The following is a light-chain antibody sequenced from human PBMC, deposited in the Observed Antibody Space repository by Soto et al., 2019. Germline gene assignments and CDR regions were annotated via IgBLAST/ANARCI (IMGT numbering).Light chain of an antibody. Sequence: EMVMTQSPATLSVSPGERATLSCRASQSVSSKLAWYQQKPGQAPRLLIYDTSTRATGIPARFSGSGSGTEFTLTISSLQSEDSAVYYCQHRSNWSPGTFGQGTRLEIK. CDR2: DTS. J-gene: IGKJ5*01. CDR3: QHRSNWSPGT. V-gene: IGKV3-15*01. CDR1: QSVSSK.